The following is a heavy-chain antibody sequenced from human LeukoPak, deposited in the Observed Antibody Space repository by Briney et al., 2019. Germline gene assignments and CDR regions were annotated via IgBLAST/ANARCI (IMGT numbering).Heavy chain of an antibody. CDR3: ARDEYYYDSSGYLGDYGMDV. J-gene: IGHJ6*02. Sequence: SVNVSCKASGGTFSSYAISWVRQAPGQGLEWMGGIIPIFGTANYAQKFQGRVTITADESTSTAYMELSSLRSEDTAVYYCARDEYYYDSSGYLGDYGMDVWGQGTTVTVSS. V-gene: IGHV1-69*13. D-gene: IGHD3-22*01. CDR2: IIPIFGTA. CDR1: GGTFSSYA.